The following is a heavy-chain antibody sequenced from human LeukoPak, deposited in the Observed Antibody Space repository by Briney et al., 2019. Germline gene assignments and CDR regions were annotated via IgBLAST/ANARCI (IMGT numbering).Heavy chain of an antibody. V-gene: IGHV1-2*02. J-gene: IGHJ3*01. Sequence: ASVKVSCKASGYTFTTYYMHWVRQAPGQGLEWMGWINPSSGGTTYAQIFQDRVTMTRDTSISTAYMELSRLTSDDTAVYYCARRLVDSNAGYDVWGQGTMVTVSS. CDR3: ARRLVDSNAGYDV. D-gene: IGHD3-9*01. CDR2: INPSSGGT. CDR1: GYTFTTYY.